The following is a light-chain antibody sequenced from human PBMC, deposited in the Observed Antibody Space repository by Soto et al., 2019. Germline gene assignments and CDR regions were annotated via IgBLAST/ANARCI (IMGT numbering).Light chain of an antibody. J-gene: IGKJ5*01. Sequence: EIVLTQSPGTLSLSPGERATLSCRASQSVSSSYLAWYQQKPGQAPRLLIYGASSRATGIPDRFSGSRAGTDFTLTISRLEPEDFAVYYCQQFGSSPPITFGQGTRLVIK. CDR1: QSVSSSY. CDR3: QQFGSSPPIT. CDR2: GAS. V-gene: IGKV3-20*01.